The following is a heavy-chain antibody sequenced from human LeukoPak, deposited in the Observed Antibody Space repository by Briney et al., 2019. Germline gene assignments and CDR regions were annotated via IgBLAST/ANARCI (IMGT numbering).Heavy chain of an antibody. V-gene: IGHV3-43*01. D-gene: IGHD5-18*01. CDR2: ISWDGGST. J-gene: IGHJ4*02. Sequence: TGGSLRLSCAASGFTFDDYTMHWVRQAPGKGLEWVSLISWDGGSTYYADSVKGRFTISRDNSKNTLYLQMNSLRAEDTSVYYCAKSSGGIQLWYESFDYWGQGTLVTVSS. CDR1: GFTFDDYT. CDR3: AKSSGGIQLWYESFDY.